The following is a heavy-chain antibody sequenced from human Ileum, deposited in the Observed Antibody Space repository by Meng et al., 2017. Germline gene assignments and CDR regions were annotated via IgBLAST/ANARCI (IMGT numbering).Heavy chain of an antibody. J-gene: IGHJ5*02. CDR3: ARDRPHNWFDP. CDR1: GFTFSSYW. Sequence: SCAASGFTFSSYWMHWVRQVPGKGLVWVSRIDNDGTSAIYADSVKGRFTTSRDNAKNVLYLQMNSLRAEDTAVYYCARDRPHNWFDPWGQGTLVTVSS. V-gene: IGHV3-74*01. CDR2: IDNDGTSA.